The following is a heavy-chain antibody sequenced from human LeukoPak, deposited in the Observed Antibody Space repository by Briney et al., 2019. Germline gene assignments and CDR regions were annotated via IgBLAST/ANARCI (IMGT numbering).Heavy chain of an antibody. CDR3: ARQTGSGLFILP. CDR2: MYYSGTT. CDR1: GGSITSSHYY. V-gene: IGHV4-39*01. J-gene: IGHJ4*02. D-gene: IGHD3/OR15-3a*01. Sequence: SETLSLTCTVSGGSITSSHYYWGWIRQPPGKGLEWIGSMYYSGTTYHNPSLKSRVSISVDKSKNQFSLRLSSVIAADTAVYYCARQTGSGLFILPGGQGTLVTVST.